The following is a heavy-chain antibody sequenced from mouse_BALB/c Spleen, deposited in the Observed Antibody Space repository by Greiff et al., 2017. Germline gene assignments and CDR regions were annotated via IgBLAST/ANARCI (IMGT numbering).Heavy chain of an antibody. V-gene: IGHV2-6-7*01. CDR2: IWGDGST. CDR3: AREGVRYAMDY. Sequence: QVQLQQSGPGLVAPSQSLSITCTVSGFSLTGYGVNWVRQPPGKGLEWLGMIWGDGSTDYNSALKSRLSISKDNSKSQVFLKMNSLQTDDTAMYYCAREGVRYAMDYWGQGTSVTVSS. CDR1: GFSLTGYG. J-gene: IGHJ4*01. D-gene: IGHD2-14*01.